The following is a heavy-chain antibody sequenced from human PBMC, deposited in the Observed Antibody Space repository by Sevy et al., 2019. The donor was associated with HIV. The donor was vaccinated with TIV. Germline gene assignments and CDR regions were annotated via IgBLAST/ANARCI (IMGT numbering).Heavy chain of an antibody. Sequence: SETLSLTCTVTGDSMNTYYWAWIRQPPGKSLEWVGYILYSGSTEYSPSLKSRVTMALDKSKNEVSLRLSSVTAADTAVYYCASLVPGDNWFDPWGQGRLVTVSS. D-gene: IGHD2-8*02. CDR2: ILYSGST. V-gene: IGHV4-59*01. J-gene: IGHJ5*02. CDR1: GDSMNTYY. CDR3: ASLVPGDNWFDP.